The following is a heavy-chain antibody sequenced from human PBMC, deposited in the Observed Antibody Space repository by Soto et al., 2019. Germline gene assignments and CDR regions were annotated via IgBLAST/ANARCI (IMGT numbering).Heavy chain of an antibody. V-gene: IGHV3-23*01. Sequence: EVHLLESGGDVVQPGRSLRLSCAASGFTFSNYAMNWIRQAPGKGLEWLSSISANGRNAYYADSVKGRFTIARDRSKNTLYLQLDSLRVGDTAIYFCAKDLSSLGWLALGAPFDSWGQGTLVTVSS. CDR3: AKDLSSLGWLALGAPFDS. CDR2: ISANGRNA. D-gene: IGHD3-22*01. J-gene: IGHJ4*02. CDR1: GFTFSNYA.